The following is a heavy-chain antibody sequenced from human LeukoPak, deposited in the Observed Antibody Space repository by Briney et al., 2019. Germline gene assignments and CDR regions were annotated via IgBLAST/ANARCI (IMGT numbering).Heavy chain of an antibody. CDR1: GGSFSGYY. J-gene: IGHJ4*02. CDR3: ARGRVLGY. Sequence: SETLSLTCAVCGGSFSGYYWSWIRQPPGKGLEWIGEINHSGSTNYNPSLKSRVTISVDTSKNQFSLKLSSVTAADTAVYYCARGRVLGYWGQGTLVTVSS. CDR2: INHSGST. V-gene: IGHV4-34*01. D-gene: IGHD6-13*01.